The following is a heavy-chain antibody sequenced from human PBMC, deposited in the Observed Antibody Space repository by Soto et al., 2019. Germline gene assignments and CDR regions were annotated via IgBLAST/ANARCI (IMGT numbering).Heavy chain of an antibody. J-gene: IGHJ5*02. CDR2: INHSGST. CDR1: GGSFSGYY. V-gene: IGHV4-34*01. D-gene: IGHD3-10*01. Sequence: SETLSLTCAVYGGSFSGYYWSWIRQPPGKGLEWIGEINHSGSTNYNPSLKSRVTISVDTSKNQFSLKLSSVTAADTAVYYCGSRRKITMFRGVIKCYCFDPGGQETLVTVS. CDR3: GSRRKITMFRGVIKCYCFDP.